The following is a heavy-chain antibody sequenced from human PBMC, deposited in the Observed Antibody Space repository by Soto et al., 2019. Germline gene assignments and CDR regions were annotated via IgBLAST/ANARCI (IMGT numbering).Heavy chain of an antibody. D-gene: IGHD3-22*01. CDR3: ARVVVTGRGYFQH. V-gene: IGHV1-3*01. CDR2: INGASGIT. CDR1: GYTFTEYW. Sequence: QVQLVQSGAEVKKPGASVKVSCMASGYTFTEYWLHWARQAPGQRLEWMGSINGASGITDYSQSFQGRVTFTRDTSESTVYMELSSLRSEDTAVYYCARVVVTGRGYFQHWGQGTPVTV. J-gene: IGHJ1*01.